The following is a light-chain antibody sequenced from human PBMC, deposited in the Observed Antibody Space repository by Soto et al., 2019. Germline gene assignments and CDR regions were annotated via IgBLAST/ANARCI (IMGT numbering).Light chain of an antibody. J-gene: IGKJ1*01. V-gene: IGKV3-20*01. CDR2: GAS. CDR1: QSVSKNY. CDR3: QQYGSSGT. Sequence: ILLTQSPCTLPLSPGERATLSCRASQSVSKNYLAWYQQKPGQAPSLLIYGASNRATGIPDRLSGSGSGTDFTLTISRLEPEDFAVYYCQQYGSSGTFGQGTKVDIK.